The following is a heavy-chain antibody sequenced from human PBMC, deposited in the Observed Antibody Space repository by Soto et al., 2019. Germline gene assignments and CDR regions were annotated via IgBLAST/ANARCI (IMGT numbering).Heavy chain of an antibody. D-gene: IGHD6-6*01. CDR3: ARLAARRVDYYYDGMDV. V-gene: IGHV4-34*01. Sequence: ETLSLTCAVYGGSFSGYYWSWIRQPPGKGLEWIGEINHSGSTNYNPSLKSRVTISVDTSKNQFSLKLSSVTAADTAVYYCARLAARRVDYYYDGMDVWGQGTTVS. CDR2: INHSGST. CDR1: GGSFSGYY. J-gene: IGHJ6*02.